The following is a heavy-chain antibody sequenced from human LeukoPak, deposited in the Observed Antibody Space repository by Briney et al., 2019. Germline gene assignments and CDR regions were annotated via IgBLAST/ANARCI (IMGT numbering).Heavy chain of an antibody. V-gene: IGHV4-39*07. CDR3: ARAYCSGGSCYSRAIGDAFDI. Sequence: SETLSLTCTVSGGSISSSSYYWGWIRQPPGKGLEWIGSIYYSGSTYYNPSLKSRVTISVDTSKNQFSLKLSSVTAADTAVYYCARAYCSGGSCYSRAIGDAFDIWGQGTMVTVSS. CDR1: GGSISSSSYY. D-gene: IGHD2-15*01. J-gene: IGHJ3*02. CDR2: IYYSGST.